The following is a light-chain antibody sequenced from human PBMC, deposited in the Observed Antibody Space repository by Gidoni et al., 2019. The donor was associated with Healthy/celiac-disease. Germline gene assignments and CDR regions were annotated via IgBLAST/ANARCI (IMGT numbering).Light chain of an antibody. CDR1: SLRSYY. CDR2: DKN. Sequence: SSELTQDPAVSVALGQTVRITCQGDSLRSYYASWYQQKPGQAPVLVIYDKNNRPSGIPDRFSGSSSGNTASLTITGAQAEDEADYYCNSRDSSGNHPNYVFGTGTKVTVL. J-gene: IGLJ1*01. V-gene: IGLV3-19*01. CDR3: NSRDSSGNHPNYV.